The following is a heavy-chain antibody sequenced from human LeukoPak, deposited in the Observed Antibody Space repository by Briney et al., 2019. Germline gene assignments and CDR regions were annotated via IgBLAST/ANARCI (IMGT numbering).Heavy chain of an antibody. J-gene: IGHJ4*02. D-gene: IGHD1-26*01. CDR3: ARGGSGTYYHY. Sequence: SETLSLTCTVSGGSITSYHYSWIRQPPGKGLEWIGYIYYSGSTNYNPSLKSRVTISVDTSKNQFSLKLSSVTAADTAVYYCARGGSGTYYHYWGQGTLVTVPS. CDR2: IYYSGST. V-gene: IGHV4-59*01. CDR1: GGSITSYH.